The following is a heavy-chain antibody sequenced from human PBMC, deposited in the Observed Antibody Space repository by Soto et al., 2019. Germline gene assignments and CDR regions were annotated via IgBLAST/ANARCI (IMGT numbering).Heavy chain of an antibody. J-gene: IGHJ6*02. D-gene: IGHD3-10*01. CDR2: ISGSCGST. CDR3: AKEGGSGSPQLYHYYGMDV. V-gene: IGHV3-23*01. Sequence: GGSLRLSCAASGFTFSSYAMSWVRQAPGKGLEWVSAISGSCGSTYYADSVKGRFTISRDNSKNTLYLQMNSLRAEDTAVYYCAKEGGSGSPQLYHYYGMDVWGQGTTVTVSS. CDR1: GFTFSSYA.